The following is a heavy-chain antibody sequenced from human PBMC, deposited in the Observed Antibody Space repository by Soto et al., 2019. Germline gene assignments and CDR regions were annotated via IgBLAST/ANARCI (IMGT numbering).Heavy chain of an antibody. Sequence: ASVKVSCKASGGTFSSYAISWVRQAPGQGLEWMGGIIPIFGTANYAQKFQGRVTITADESTSTAYMELSSLRSEDTAVYYCARDQYYYGSGSYPNQFDYWGQGTLVTVSS. CDR1: GGTFSSYA. V-gene: IGHV1-69*13. D-gene: IGHD3-10*01. CDR2: IIPIFGTA. CDR3: ARDQYYYGSGSYPNQFDY. J-gene: IGHJ4*02.